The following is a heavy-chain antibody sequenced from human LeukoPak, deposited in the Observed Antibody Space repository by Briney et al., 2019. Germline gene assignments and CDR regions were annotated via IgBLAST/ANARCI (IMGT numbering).Heavy chain of an antibody. D-gene: IGHD3-9*01. J-gene: IGHJ3*02. Sequence: GASVKVSCKASGYTFTSYAISWVRQAPGQGLEWMGGIIPIFGTANYAQKFQGRVTITADESTSTAYMELSSLRSEDTAVYYCARPDKITTYDILTGYYLYPGNDAFDIWGQGTMVIVSS. CDR3: ARPDKITTYDILTGYYLYPGNDAFDI. CDR1: GYTFTSYA. CDR2: IIPIFGTA. V-gene: IGHV1-69*13.